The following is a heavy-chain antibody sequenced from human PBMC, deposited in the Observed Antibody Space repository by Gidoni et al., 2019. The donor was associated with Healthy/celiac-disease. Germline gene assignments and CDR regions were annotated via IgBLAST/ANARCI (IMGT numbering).Heavy chain of an antibody. CDR1: GGSISSGGYY. J-gene: IGHJ6*02. D-gene: IGHD5-12*01. CDR3: ARDCSGYGGCGMDV. V-gene: IGHV4-31*03. Sequence: QVQLQESGPGLVKPSQTLSLTCTVSGGSISSGGYYWSWIRQHPGKGLEWIGYIYYSGSTYYNPSLKSRVTISDTSKNQFSLKLSSVTAADTAVYYCARDCSGYGGCGMDVWGQGTTVTVSS. CDR2: IYYSGST.